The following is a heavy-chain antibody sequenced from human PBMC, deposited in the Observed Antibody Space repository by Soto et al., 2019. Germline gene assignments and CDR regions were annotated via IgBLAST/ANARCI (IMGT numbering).Heavy chain of an antibody. V-gene: IGHV3-23*01. CDR1: GFTFSNYA. J-gene: IGHJ4*02. D-gene: IGHD1-26*01. CDR2: LSGSGVTI. Sequence: GGSLGLSCAASGFTFSNYALNWVRQAPGKGLEWVSGLSGSGVTIYYADSVRGRFTISRDNSKNTLYLQMNSLRAEDTAVYYSAKAPACWCCYYSGENNDFDYWGQGALVTVSA. CDR3: AKAPACWCCYYSGENNDFDY.